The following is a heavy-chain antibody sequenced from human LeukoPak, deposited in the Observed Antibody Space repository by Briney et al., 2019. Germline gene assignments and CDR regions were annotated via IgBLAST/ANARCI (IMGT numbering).Heavy chain of an antibody. V-gene: IGHV1-2*06. CDR2: INPNSGGT. Sequence: ASVKVSCKASGYTFIGYYIHWVRQAPGQGLEWMGRINPNSGGTNYAQRFQGRVTMARDTSISTAYMELSRLRSDDTAVYYCARDGYSSSWEDVYWGQGTLVTVSS. D-gene: IGHD6-13*01. CDR1: GYTFIGYY. CDR3: ARDGYSSSWEDVY. J-gene: IGHJ4*02.